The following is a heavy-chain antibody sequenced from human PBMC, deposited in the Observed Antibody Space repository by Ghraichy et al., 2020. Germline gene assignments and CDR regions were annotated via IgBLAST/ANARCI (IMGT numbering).Heavy chain of an antibody. CDR3: ARDALWELLRGGFDY. CDR1: GFTFSSYW. Sequence: GGSLRLSCAASGFTFSSYWMSWVRQAPGKGLEWVANIKQDGSEKYYVDAVKGRFTISRDNAKNSLSLQMNSLRAEDTAVYYCARDALWELLRGGFDYWGDGTVVSFSS. V-gene: IGHV3-7*03. CDR2: IKQDGSEK. J-gene: IGHJ4*03. D-gene: IGHD1-26*01.